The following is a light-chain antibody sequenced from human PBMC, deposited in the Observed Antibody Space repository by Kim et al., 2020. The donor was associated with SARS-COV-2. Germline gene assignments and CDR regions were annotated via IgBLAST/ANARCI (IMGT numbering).Light chain of an antibody. CDR2: RNI. CDR1: NSNIGAGYD. Sequence: QSVLTQPPSVSGAPGQTVTISCTGKNSNIGAGYDVNWYQQLRGKAPKLLIYRNINRPSGVPDRFSGSKSDTSASLAITGLQSEDEADYYCQSYDKSLSAWVFGGGTKVTVL. J-gene: IGLJ3*02. CDR3: QSYDKSLSAWV. V-gene: IGLV1-40*01.